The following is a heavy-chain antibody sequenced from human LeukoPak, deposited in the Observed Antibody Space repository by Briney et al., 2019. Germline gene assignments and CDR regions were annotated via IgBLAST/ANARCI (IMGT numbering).Heavy chain of an antibody. CDR2: IYYSGST. D-gene: IGHD6-19*01. V-gene: IGHV4-39*07. CDR1: GFTVSSNY. CDR3: ARSRGWYVVY. Sequence: PGGSLRLSCAASGFTVSSNYMSWVRQAPGKGLEWIGSIYYSGSTYYNPSLKSRVTISVDTSKNQFSLKLSSVTAADTAVYYCARSRGWYVVYWGQGTLVTVPS. J-gene: IGHJ4*02.